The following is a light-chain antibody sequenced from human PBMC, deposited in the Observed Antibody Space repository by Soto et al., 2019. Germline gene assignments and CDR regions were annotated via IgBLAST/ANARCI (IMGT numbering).Light chain of an antibody. Sequence: DVQMTQSPSSLSASMGDRVTMTCRASESINLYLKWYLQKPGKAPELLIYTASSLQTGVPTRFSGSGFGTDFTLTINSLEGEDLATYYCQQSNSMLYTFGQG. CDR3: QQSNSMLYT. CDR2: TAS. V-gene: IGKV1-39*01. CDR1: ESINLY. J-gene: IGKJ2*01.